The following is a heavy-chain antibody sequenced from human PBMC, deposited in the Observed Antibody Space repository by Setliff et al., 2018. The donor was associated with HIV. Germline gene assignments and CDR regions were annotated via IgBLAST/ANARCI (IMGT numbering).Heavy chain of an antibody. V-gene: IGHV4-30-4*08. CDR1: GGSISNGDHY. Sequence: PSETLSLTCTVSGGSISNGDHYWAWIRRSPGKGLEWIGYIYYTGDTYYRSSLESRVTISVDTSKNHFSLSLRYVTAADTAVYYCARSFSGRYFWSGYYTGPDPKGENAFDIWGQGTMVTVSS. J-gene: IGHJ3*02. D-gene: IGHD3-3*01. CDR2: IYYTGDT. CDR3: ARSFSGRYFWSGYYTGPDPKGENAFDI.